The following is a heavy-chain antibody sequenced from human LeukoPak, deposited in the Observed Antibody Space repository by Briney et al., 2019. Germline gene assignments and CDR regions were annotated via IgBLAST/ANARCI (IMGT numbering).Heavy chain of an antibody. V-gene: IGHV4-4*02. Sequence: SETLSLTCAVSGDSVSSLHWWNWVRQTPGKGLEWIGEIYHSGSTNYNPSLKSRATISVDTSKIKFSLELSSVTAADTAVYYCARLGSSGSYLASYYFDYWGQGTLVTVSS. CDR3: ARLGSSGSYLASYYFDY. D-gene: IGHD1-26*01. J-gene: IGHJ4*02. CDR2: IYHSGST. CDR1: GDSVSSLHW.